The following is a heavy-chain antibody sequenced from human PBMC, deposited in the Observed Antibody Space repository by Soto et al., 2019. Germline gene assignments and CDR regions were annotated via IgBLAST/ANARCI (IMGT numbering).Heavy chain of an antibody. V-gene: IGHV4-30-4*01. CDR3: ARAPIVVVVDATLNYYYYGMDV. D-gene: IGHD2-15*01. CDR2: IYYSGST. CDR1: GGSISSGYYY. Sequence: PXATLSLTFTVSGGSISSGYYYWSWIRQPPGKGLEWIGYIYYSGSTYYNPSLKSRVTISVDTSKNQFSLKLSSVTAADTAVYYCARAPIVVVVDATLNYYYYGMDVWGQGTTVTVSS. J-gene: IGHJ6*02.